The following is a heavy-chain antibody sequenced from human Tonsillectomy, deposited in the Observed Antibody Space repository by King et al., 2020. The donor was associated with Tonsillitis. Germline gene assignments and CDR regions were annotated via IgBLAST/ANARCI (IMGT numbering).Heavy chain of an antibody. D-gene: IGHD6-13*01. Sequence: VQLQESGPGLVKPSETLSLSCTVSGGSISGYYWSWIRQPPGTGLEWIGYIYYSGSTNYNPSFKSRVTISVDTSKNQFSLKLNSVTAADTAVCYCARLDVGYSSSWYRWFDPWGQGTLVTVSS. V-gene: IGHV4-59*08. CDR2: IYYSGST. CDR3: ARLDVGYSSSWYRWFDP. CDR1: GGSISGYY. J-gene: IGHJ5*02.